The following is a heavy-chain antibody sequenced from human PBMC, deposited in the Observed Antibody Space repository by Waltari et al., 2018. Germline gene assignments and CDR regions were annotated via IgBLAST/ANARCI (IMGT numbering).Heavy chain of an antibody. CDR2: IYYSGTT. CDR1: GGSISTSY. J-gene: IGHJ4*02. D-gene: IGHD5-12*01. V-gene: IGHV4-59*01. Sequence: QVQLQELGPGLVKPSETLSLTCTVSGGSISTSYWSWIRQPPGKGLEWIGYIYYSGTTNYNPSLKSRVTISVDTSKNQFSLKLSSVTAADTAVYYCARGYSGNYGRFDYWGQGTLVTVSS. CDR3: ARGYSGNYGRFDY.